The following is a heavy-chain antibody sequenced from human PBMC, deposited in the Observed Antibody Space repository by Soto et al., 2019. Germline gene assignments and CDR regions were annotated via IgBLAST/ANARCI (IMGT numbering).Heavy chain of an antibody. J-gene: IGHJ2*01. CDR1: GYIFNNYG. D-gene: IGHD6-19*01. V-gene: IGHV1-18*01. CDR2: FGPYIGKT. CDR3: ARCYCSVGSCFTCWHFDL. Sequence: QGQLVQSGAEVRKPGASVKVSCQASGYIFNNYGLSWVRQVPGQGLEWVGWFGPYIGKTDYAQKFRDRVTMTADPSTNTAYMELRSLTSDDSAFYYCARCYCSVGSCFTCWHFDLWGRGTLVTVSS.